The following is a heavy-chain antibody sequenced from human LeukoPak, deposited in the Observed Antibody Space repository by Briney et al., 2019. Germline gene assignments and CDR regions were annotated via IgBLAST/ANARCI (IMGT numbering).Heavy chain of an antibody. V-gene: IGHV3-7*01. J-gene: IGHJ4*02. D-gene: IGHD3-10*01. CDR1: GFTLSSYW. CDR2: IKQDGSEK. CDR3: VRDLFAD. Sequence: PGGSLRLSCAASGFTLSSYWMNWVRQAPGKGLEWVANIKQDGSEKYYVDSVMGRFTISRDNAKNSLYLQMNSLRAEDTAMYYCVRDLFADWGQGTLVTVSS.